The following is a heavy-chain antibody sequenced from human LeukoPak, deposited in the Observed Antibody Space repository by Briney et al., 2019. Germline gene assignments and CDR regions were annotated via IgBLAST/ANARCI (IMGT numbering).Heavy chain of an antibody. J-gene: IGHJ6*02. D-gene: IGHD3-3*01. Sequence: SETLSLTCAVYGGSFSGYYWSWIRQPPGKGLEWIGEINHSGSTNYNPSLKSRVTISVDTSKNQFSLKLSSVTAADTAVYYCARDPNEWLYGMDVWGQGTTVTVSS. CDR2: INHSGST. CDR3: ARDPNEWLYGMDV. CDR1: GGSFSGYY. V-gene: IGHV4-34*01.